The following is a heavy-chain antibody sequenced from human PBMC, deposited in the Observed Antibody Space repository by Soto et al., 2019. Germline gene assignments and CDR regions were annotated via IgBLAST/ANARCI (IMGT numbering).Heavy chain of an antibody. Sequence: PGESLKISCKGSGYSFTSYWIGWVRQMPGKGLEWMGIIYPGDSDTRYSPSFQGQVTISADKSISTAYLQWSSLKASDTAMYYCASPDTAMDNYYYYGMDVWGQGTTVTVSS. J-gene: IGHJ6*02. V-gene: IGHV5-51*01. CDR1: GYSFTSYW. D-gene: IGHD5-18*01. CDR2: IYPGDSDT. CDR3: ASPDTAMDNYYYYGMDV.